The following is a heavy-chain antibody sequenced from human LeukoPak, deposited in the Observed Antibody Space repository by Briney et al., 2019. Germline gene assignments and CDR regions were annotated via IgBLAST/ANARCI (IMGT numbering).Heavy chain of an antibody. Sequence: KPSETLSLTCTVSGGSISSHYWSWIRQPPGKGLEWIGYIYYSGSTNYNPFLKSRVTISVDTSKNQFSLKLSSVTAADTAVYYCARHRAESYYGSGRLDYWGQGTLVTVSS. CDR3: ARHRAESYYGSGRLDY. CDR2: IYYSGST. CDR1: GGSISSHY. V-gene: IGHV4-59*11. D-gene: IGHD3-10*01. J-gene: IGHJ4*02.